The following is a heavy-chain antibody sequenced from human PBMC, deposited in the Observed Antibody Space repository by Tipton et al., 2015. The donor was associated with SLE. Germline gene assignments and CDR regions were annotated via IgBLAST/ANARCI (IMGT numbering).Heavy chain of an antibody. V-gene: IGHV3-7*01. J-gene: IGHJ3*02. CDR2: IKQDGSEK. CDR1: GFTFSSYW. CDR3: ARASGIAAAEAFDI. Sequence: SLRLSCAASGFTFSSYWMSWVRQAPGKGLEWVANIKQDGSEKYYVDSVKGRFTISRDNAKNSLYLQMNSLRAEDTAVYYCARASGIAAAEAFDIWGQGTMVTVSS. D-gene: IGHD6-13*01.